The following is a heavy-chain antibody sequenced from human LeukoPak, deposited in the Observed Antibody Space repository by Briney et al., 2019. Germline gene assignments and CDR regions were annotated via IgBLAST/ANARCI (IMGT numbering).Heavy chain of an antibody. CDR1: GGTFSSYA. V-gene: IGHV1-69*01. CDR2: IIPIFGTA. Sequence: GSSVKVSCKASGGTFSSYAISWVRQAPGQGLEWMGGIIPIFGTANYAQKFQGRVTITADESTRTAYMELSSLRSEDTAVYYCARDQHPYCSSTSCYRGFRYWGQGTLVTVSS. D-gene: IGHD2-2*01. CDR3: ARDQHPYCSSTSCYRGFRY. J-gene: IGHJ4*02.